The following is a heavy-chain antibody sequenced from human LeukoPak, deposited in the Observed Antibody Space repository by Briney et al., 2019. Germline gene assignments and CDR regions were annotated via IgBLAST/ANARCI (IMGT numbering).Heavy chain of an antibody. CDR1: GYTFTDNY. V-gene: IGHV1-2*02. Sequence: ASVKVSCKASGYTFTDNYMHWVRQAPGQGLEWMGWINPNSGGTNYAPKFQGRVTMTWDTSINTAYMELSRLTSDDTAVYYCARDPRPEYYLDYWGQGTLVTVSS. J-gene: IGHJ4*02. CDR3: ARDPRPEYYLDY. CDR2: INPNSGGT.